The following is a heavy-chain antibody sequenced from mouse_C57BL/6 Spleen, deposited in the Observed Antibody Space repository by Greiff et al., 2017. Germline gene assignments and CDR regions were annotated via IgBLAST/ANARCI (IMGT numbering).Heavy chain of an antibody. V-gene: IGHV6-6*01. CDR1: GFTFSDAW. CDR2: IRNKANNHAT. Sequence: EVMLVESGGGLVQPGGSMKLSCAASGFTFSDAWMDWVRQSPEKGLEWVAEIRNKANNHATYYAESVKGRFTISRDDSKSSVYLQMNSLRAEDTGIYYCTHWDRGYYYAMDYWGQGTSVTVSS. J-gene: IGHJ4*01. CDR3: THWDRGYYYAMDY. D-gene: IGHD4-1*01.